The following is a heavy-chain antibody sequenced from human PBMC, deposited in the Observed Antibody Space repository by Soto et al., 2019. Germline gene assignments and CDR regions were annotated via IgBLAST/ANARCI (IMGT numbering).Heavy chain of an antibody. CDR1: GYTFTRYY. V-gene: IGHV1-46*03. J-gene: IGHJ4*02. CDR3: GRSHDIAWHGGVDY. D-gene: IGHD2-21*01. CDR2: INPSGGST. Sequence: QVQLVQSGAEVKKPGASVKVSCKASGYTFTRYYMHWVRQAPGQGLEWMGIINPSGGSTTYAQNFQGRVIMTRDTSTSTVYMELSSLRSEDTAVYYCGRSHDIAWHGGVDYWGQGTLVTVSS.